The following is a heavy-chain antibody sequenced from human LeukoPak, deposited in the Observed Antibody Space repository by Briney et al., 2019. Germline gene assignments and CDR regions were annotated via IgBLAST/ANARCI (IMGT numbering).Heavy chain of an antibody. CDR3: AKPYYYGSRSYMDY. J-gene: IGHJ4*02. CDR1: GFTFSTYA. Sequence: GGSLRLSCAASGFTFSTYAMGWVRQAPGKGLEWVAVISYDGSNTYYADSVKGRFTISRDNSKNMLYLQMNSLRAEDTAVYYCAKPYYYGSRSYMDYWGQGTLVTVSS. D-gene: IGHD3-10*01. CDR2: ISYDGSNT. V-gene: IGHV3-30*18.